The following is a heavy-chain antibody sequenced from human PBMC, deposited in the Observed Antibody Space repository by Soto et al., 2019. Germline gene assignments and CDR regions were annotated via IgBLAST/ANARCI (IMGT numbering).Heavy chain of an antibody. V-gene: IGHV3-11*01. Sequence: AGGSLRLSCAAPGFSFSDFYMSWIRQAPGKGLEWVSYISGSGSTIYYADSVKGRFTISRDNAKNSLYLQMNSLRAEDAAVYYCARGKYSGSGSLIDYWGQGTLVTVSS. CDR1: GFSFSDFY. CDR3: ARGKYSGSGSLIDY. D-gene: IGHD3-10*01. J-gene: IGHJ4*02. CDR2: ISGSGSTI.